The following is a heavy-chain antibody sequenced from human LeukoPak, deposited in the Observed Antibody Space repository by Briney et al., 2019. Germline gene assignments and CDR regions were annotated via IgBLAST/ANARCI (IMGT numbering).Heavy chain of an antibody. V-gene: IGHV4-59*08. CDR3: ARRREGEYYFDY. CDR1: GVSISSYY. Sequence: SETLPLTCTVSGVSISSYYWSWLRQPPGKGLEWIGYIYYSGSTNYNPSLKSRVTISVDTSKNQFSLKLSSVTAADTAVYYCARRREGEYYFDYWGQGTLVTVSS. J-gene: IGHJ4*02. D-gene: IGHD3-16*01. CDR2: IYYSGST.